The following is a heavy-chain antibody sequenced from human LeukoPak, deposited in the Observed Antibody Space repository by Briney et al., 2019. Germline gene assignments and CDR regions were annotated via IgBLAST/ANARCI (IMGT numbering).Heavy chain of an antibody. V-gene: IGHV3-7*01. CDR3: ARESGETYYDFWSGHYYYYYYMDV. D-gene: IGHD3-3*01. J-gene: IGHJ6*03. CDR2: IKQDGSEK. CDR1: GFTFSSYW. Sequence: PGGSLSLSCAASGFTFSSYWMSWVRQAPGKGLEWVANIKQDGSEKYYVDSVKGRFTISRDNAKNSLYLQMNSLRAEDTAVYYCARESGETYYDFWSGHYYYYYYMDVWGKGTTVTVSS.